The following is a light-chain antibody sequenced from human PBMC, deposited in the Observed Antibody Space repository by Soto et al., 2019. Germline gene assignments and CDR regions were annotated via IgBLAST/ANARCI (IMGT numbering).Light chain of an antibody. CDR1: QSVSSSN. Sequence: EIVLTQSPGTLSLSRGERATLSCRASQSVSSSNLAWYQQKPGQAPRLLIYGASSRATGIPDRFSGSGSGTDFTLTISRLEPEDFAVYYCQQYGRSPYTFGQGTKVDVK. J-gene: IGKJ2*01. CDR2: GAS. CDR3: QQYGRSPYT. V-gene: IGKV3-20*01.